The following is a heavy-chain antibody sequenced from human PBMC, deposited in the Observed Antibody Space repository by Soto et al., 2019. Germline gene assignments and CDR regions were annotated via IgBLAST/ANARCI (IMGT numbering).Heavy chain of an antibody. Sequence: EVQMVESGGGLVQPGGSLRLSCEASGFTFSNYYMMWVRQAPGKGLEWVANIKPDGSERHYVDSVKGRFTISRDNAKNSLYLQMDSLRVEDTAVYYCANRHLNWGQGTMVTVSS. CDR1: GFTFSNYY. V-gene: IGHV3-7*01. CDR3: ANRHLN. CDR2: IKPDGSER. J-gene: IGHJ4*02.